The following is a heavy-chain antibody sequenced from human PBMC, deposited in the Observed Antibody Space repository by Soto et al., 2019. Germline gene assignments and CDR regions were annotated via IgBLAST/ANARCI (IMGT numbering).Heavy chain of an antibody. D-gene: IGHD3-22*01. CDR2: IYYSGST. CDR3: ARENSSGYYYYYYGMDV. Sequence: KTSETLSLTCTVSGGSISSGDYYWSWIRQPPGKGLEWIGYIYYSGSTYYNPSLKSRVTISVDTSKNQFSLKLSSVTAADTAVYYCARENSSGYYYYYYGMDVWGQGTTVTVSS. CDR1: GGSISSGDYY. J-gene: IGHJ6*02. V-gene: IGHV4-30-4*01.